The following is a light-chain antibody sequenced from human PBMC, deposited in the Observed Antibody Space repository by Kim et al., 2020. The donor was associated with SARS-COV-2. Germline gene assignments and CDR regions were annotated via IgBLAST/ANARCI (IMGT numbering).Light chain of an antibody. CDR1: QSISNQ. V-gene: IGKV3-11*01. CDR3: LLRSNWS. J-gene: IGKJ4*01. Sequence: LSLSPGERATLSCRASQSISNQLAWYQQKSGQAPRLLIYDESTRATGIPARFSGSGSGTDFTLTISSLESEDFAVYYCLLRSNWSFGGGTKVDIK. CDR2: DES.